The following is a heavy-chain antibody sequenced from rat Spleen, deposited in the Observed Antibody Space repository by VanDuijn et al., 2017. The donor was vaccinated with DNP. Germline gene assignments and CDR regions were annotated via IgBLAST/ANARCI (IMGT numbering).Heavy chain of an antibody. V-gene: IGHV5-29*01. CDR1: GFTFSNYG. CDR3: TSIIRYYFDY. Sequence: EVQLVESGGGLVQPGRSLKLSCAASGFTFSNYGMAWVRQAPTKGLEWVATISYDGSSTYYRDSVKGRFTISRDNAKSTLYLQMNSLRSEDTATYYCTSIIRYYFDYWGQGVMVTVSS. J-gene: IGHJ2*01. D-gene: IGHD4-3*01. CDR2: ISYDGSST.